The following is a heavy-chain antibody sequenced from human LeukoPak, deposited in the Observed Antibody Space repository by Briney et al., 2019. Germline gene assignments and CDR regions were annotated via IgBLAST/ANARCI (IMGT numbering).Heavy chain of an antibody. D-gene: IGHD4-23*01. Sequence: GASVTVSCKASGGTFSSYAISWVRQAPGQGLEWMGGIIPIFGTANYAQKFQGRVTITADESTSTAYMELSSLRSEDTAVYYCARVPGGNQSSIWGQGTMVTVSS. J-gene: IGHJ3*02. V-gene: IGHV1-69*13. CDR3: ARVPGGNQSSI. CDR1: GGTFSSYA. CDR2: IIPIFGTA.